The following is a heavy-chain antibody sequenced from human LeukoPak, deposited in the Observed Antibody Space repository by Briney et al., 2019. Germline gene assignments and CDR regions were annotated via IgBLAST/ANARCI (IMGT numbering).Heavy chain of an antibody. CDR1: GGSISSYY. D-gene: IGHD3-3*01. Sequence: SETLSLTCTVSGGSISSYYWSWIRQPPGKGLEWIGYIYYSGSTNYNPSLKSRVTISLDTSKNQFALNLSSVTAADTAVYYCARDTHYYSWSGFKGHWFDLWGQGTLVTVSS. CDR3: ARDTHYYSWSGFKGHWFDL. J-gene: IGHJ5*02. V-gene: IGHV4-59*12. CDR2: IYYSGST.